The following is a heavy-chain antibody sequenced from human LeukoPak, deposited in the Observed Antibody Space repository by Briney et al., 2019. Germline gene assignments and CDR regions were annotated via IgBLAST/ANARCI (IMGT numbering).Heavy chain of an antibody. Sequence: LSLTCAVYGGSFSGYYWSWIRQPPGKGLEWIGEINHSGSTNYNPSLKSRVTISVDTSKNQFSLKLSSVTAADTAVYYCARASTFRYCSSTSCSPKAPGRYGMDVWGQGTTVTVSS. J-gene: IGHJ6*02. CDR3: ARASTFRYCSSTSCSPKAPGRYGMDV. CDR2: INHSGST. V-gene: IGHV4-34*01. D-gene: IGHD2-2*01. CDR1: GGSFSGYY.